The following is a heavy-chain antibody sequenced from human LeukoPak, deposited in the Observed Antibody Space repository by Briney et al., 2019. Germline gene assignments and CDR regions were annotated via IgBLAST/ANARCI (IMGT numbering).Heavy chain of an antibody. D-gene: IGHD4-17*01. CDR1: GFTFSSYG. V-gene: IGHV3-33*01. CDR2: VWYDGSNK. CDR3: ARGTHTVTTAAEYFQH. Sequence: QPGRSLRLSCAASGFTFSSYGMHWVRQAPGKGLEWVAVVWYDGSNKYYADSVKGRFTISRDNSKNTLYLQMNSLRAEDTAVYYCARGTHTVTTAAEYFQHWGQGTLVTVSS. J-gene: IGHJ1*01.